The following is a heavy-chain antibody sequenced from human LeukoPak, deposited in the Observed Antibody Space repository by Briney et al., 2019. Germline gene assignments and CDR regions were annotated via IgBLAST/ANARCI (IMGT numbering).Heavy chain of an antibody. V-gene: IGHV4-59*08. J-gene: IGHJ3*02. CDR2: IYYSGST. Sequence: SETLSLTCTVSGGSISSYYWSWIRQPPGKGLEWIGYIYYSGSTNYNPSLKSRVTISVDTSKNQFSLKLSSVTAADTAVYYCARHGRGSPSWDAFDIWGQGTMVTVSS. CDR1: GGSISSYY. D-gene: IGHD1-26*01. CDR3: ARHGRGSPSWDAFDI.